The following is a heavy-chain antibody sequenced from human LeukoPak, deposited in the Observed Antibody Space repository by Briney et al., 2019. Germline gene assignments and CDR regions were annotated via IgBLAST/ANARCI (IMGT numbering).Heavy chain of an antibody. CDR2: IKQDGSEK. V-gene: IGHV3-7*01. CDR1: GFTFSSYW. Sequence: PGGSLRLSCAASGFTFSSYWMSWVRQAPGKGLEGVANIKQDGSEKYYVDSVKGRFTISRDNAKNSLYLQMNSLRAEDTAVYYCARDNVAAAGTNYYYYYGMDVWGQGTTVTVSS. D-gene: IGHD6-13*01. CDR3: ARDNVAAAGTNYYYYYGMDV. J-gene: IGHJ6*02.